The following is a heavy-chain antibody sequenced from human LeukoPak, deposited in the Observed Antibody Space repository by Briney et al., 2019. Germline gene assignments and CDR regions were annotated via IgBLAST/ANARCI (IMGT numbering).Heavy chain of an antibody. CDR2: ISWNSGVI. Sequence: GGSLRLSCAASEFTFDDFGMHWVRQVPGKGLEWVAGISWNSGVISYADSLKGRFTISRDNAKNSLFLEMDSLRVEDTALYYCARDRAAIDYYGLDVWGQGTTVTVSS. CDR1: EFTFDDFG. J-gene: IGHJ6*02. D-gene: IGHD2-15*01. V-gene: IGHV3-9*01. CDR3: ARDRAAIDYYGLDV.